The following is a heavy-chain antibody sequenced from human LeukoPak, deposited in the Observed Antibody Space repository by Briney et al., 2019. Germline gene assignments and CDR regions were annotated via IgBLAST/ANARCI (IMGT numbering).Heavy chain of an antibody. CDR1: GGTFSSYA. V-gene: IGHV1-69*05. CDR2: IIPIFGTA. Sequence: SVKVSCKASGGTFSSYAISWVRQAPGQGLEWMGRIIPIFGTANYAQKFQGRVTITTDESTSTAYMELSSLRSEDTAVYYCARGRGYSYGVFDYWGREPWSPSPQ. D-gene: IGHD5-18*01. J-gene: IGHJ4*02. CDR3: ARGRGYSYGVFDY.